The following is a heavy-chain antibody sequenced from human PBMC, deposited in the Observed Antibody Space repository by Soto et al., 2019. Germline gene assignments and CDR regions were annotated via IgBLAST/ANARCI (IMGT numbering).Heavy chain of an antibody. D-gene: IGHD2-21*02. CDR2: IYYSGST. CDR1: GGSFSGYY. CDR3: ARDVVTAIHYYYYGMDV. V-gene: IGHV4-31*11. Sequence: PSETLSLTCAVYGGSFSGYYWTWIRQHPGKGLEWIGYIYYSGSTYYNPSLKSRVTISVDTSKNQFSLKLSSVTAADTAVYYCARDVVTAIHYYYYGMDVWGQGTTVTVSS. J-gene: IGHJ6*02.